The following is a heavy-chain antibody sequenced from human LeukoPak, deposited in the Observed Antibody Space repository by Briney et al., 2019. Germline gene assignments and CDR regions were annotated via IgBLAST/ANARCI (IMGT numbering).Heavy chain of an antibody. CDR2: IYSGGST. Sequence: QPGGSLRISCAASGFTVSSNYMSWVRQAPGKGLEWVSVIYSGGSTYYADSVKGRFTISRDNSKNTLYLQMNSLRAEDTAVDYCASGPGLDAFDIWGQGTMVTVSS. J-gene: IGHJ3*02. CDR1: GFTVSSNY. D-gene: IGHD3/OR15-3a*01. CDR3: ASGPGLDAFDI. V-gene: IGHV3-53*01.